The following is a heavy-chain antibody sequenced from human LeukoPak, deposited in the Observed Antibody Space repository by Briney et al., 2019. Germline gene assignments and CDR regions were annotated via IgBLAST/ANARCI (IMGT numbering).Heavy chain of an antibody. CDR3: AKDFLAVAQYYFDY. J-gene: IGHJ4*02. Sequence: GGSLRLSCAASGFTFSSYAMSWVRQAPGKGLEWVSVISGSGGSTYYADSVKVRFTISRDNSKNTLYLQMNSLRAEDTAVYYCAKDFLAVAQYYFDYWGQGTLVTVSS. D-gene: IGHD6-19*01. CDR1: GFTFSSYA. V-gene: IGHV3-23*01. CDR2: ISGSGGST.